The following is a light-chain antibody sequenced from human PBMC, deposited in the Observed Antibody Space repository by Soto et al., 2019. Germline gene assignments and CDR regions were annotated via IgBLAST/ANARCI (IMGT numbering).Light chain of an antibody. J-gene: IGLJ7*01. CDR2: KDN. V-gene: IGLV1-47*01. CDR1: SSNIGKNF. CDR3: AAWDDGLSGPYAV. Sequence: QSVLTQPPSVSGTPGQRVTISCYGSSSNIGKNFVFWFQQVPGMAPKLLIYKDNQRPSGVPDRFSVSKSGTSASLAISGLRSEDEADYYCAAWDDGLSGPYAVFGGGTQLTVL.